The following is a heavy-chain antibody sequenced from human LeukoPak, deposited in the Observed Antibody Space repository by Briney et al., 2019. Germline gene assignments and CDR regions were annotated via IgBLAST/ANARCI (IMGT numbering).Heavy chain of an antibody. CDR1: GLTFSSYW. CDR3: AKDMGYYYGSGSQDF. J-gene: IGHJ4*02. CDR2: INHNGNVN. Sequence: PGGSLRLSCAASGLTFSSYWMNWARQAPGKGLEWVASINHNGNVNYYVDSVKGRFTISRDNAKNSLYLQMSNLRAEDTAVYYCAKDMGYYYGSGSQDFWGQGTLVTVSS. D-gene: IGHD3-10*01. V-gene: IGHV3-7*03.